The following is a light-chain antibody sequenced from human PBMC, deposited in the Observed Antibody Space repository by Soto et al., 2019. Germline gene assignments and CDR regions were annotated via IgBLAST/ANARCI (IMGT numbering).Light chain of an antibody. Sequence: EIVMTQSPATLSVSPGERATLSCSASQSVSSNLAWYQQKPGQAPRLLIYGASTRATGIPARFSGSGSGTEFTRTISSLQSEDFAVYYCQQYNNWPRAFGQGTKLEIK. J-gene: IGKJ2*01. CDR2: GAS. CDR1: QSVSSN. V-gene: IGKV3-15*01. CDR3: QQYNNWPRA.